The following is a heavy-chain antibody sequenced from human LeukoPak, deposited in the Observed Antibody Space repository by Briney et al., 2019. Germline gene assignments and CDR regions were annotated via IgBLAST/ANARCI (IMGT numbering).Heavy chain of an antibody. D-gene: IGHD3-10*01. CDR3: ARVNYYGSGMDYYMDV. CDR2: IYYSGST. V-gene: IGHV4-31*03. J-gene: IGHJ6*03. Sequence: SETLSLTCTVSGGSISSGGYYWSWIRQHPGKGLEWIGYIYYSGSTYYNPSLKSRVTISVDTSKNQFSLTLSSVTAADTAVYYCARVNYYGSGMDYYMDVWGKGTTVTVSS. CDR1: GGSISSGGYY.